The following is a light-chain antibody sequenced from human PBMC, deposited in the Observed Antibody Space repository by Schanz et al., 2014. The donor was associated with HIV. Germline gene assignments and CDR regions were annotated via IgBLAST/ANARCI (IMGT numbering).Light chain of an antibody. CDR3: CSYAGSYTWV. CDR2: DVS. CDR1: SSDVGYSYY. Sequence: QSALTQPASVSGSPGQSITISCSGASSDVGYSYYVSWYQQQPGRPPKLLIYDVSHRPSGISDRFSGSKSGNTASLTISGLQAEDEAVYYCCSYAGSYTWVFGGGTKLTVL. V-gene: IGLV2-14*03. J-gene: IGLJ3*02.